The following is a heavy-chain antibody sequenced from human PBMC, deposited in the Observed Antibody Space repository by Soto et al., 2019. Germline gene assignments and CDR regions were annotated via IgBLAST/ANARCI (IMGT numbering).Heavy chain of an antibody. J-gene: IGHJ3*02. CDR3: ATLSPELRYFDWSAVAFDI. D-gene: IGHD3-9*01. CDR1: VGTFSSYT. CDR2: IIPILGIA. Sequence: SVNVSCKTSVGTFSSYTISWGRQTPGQGLEWMGRIIPILGIANYAQKFQGRVTITADKSTSTAYMELSSLRSEDTAVYYCATLSPELRYFDWSAVAFDIWGQGTMVTVSS. V-gene: IGHV1-69*02.